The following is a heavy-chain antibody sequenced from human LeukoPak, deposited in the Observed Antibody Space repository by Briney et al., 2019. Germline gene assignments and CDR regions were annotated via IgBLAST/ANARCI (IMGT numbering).Heavy chain of an antibody. CDR3: ARAPGIAAAGYFDY. J-gene: IGHJ4*02. D-gene: IGHD6-13*01. CDR1: GYTFTGYY. CDR2: INPNSGGT. Sequence: ASVKVSCKASGYTFTGYYTHWVRQAPGQGHEWMGWINPNSGGTNYAQKFLGRVTTTRDTSISTAYMELSRLRSDDTAVYYCARAPGIAAAGYFDYWGQGTLVTVSS. V-gene: IGHV1-2*02.